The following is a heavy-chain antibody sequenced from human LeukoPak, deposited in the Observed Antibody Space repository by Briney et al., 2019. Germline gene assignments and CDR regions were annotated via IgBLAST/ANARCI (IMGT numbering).Heavy chain of an antibody. Sequence: ASVKVSCKVSGYTFTDYYMHWVQQAPGKGLEWIGRVDPEDSETIYAEKFQCRVTITADTSTDTAYMELSSLRSEDTAVYYCATLRALDYWGQGTLVTVSS. CDR1: GYTFTDYY. J-gene: IGHJ4*02. V-gene: IGHV1-69-2*01. D-gene: IGHD5/OR15-5a*01. CDR3: ATLRALDY. CDR2: VDPEDSET.